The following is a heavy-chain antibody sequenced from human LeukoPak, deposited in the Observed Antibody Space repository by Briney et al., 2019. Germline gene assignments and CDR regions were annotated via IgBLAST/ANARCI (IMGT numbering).Heavy chain of an antibody. CDR2: INHSGST. CDR1: GDSISSATYY. CDR3: ARGQGYSYGSFDY. V-gene: IGHV4-39*07. D-gene: IGHD5-18*01. Sequence: SETLSLTCTVSGDSISSATYYWSWIRQPPGKGLEWIGEINHSGSTNYNPSLKSRVTISVDTSKNQFSLKLSSVTAADTAVYYCARGQGYSYGSFDYWGQGTLVTVSS. J-gene: IGHJ4*02.